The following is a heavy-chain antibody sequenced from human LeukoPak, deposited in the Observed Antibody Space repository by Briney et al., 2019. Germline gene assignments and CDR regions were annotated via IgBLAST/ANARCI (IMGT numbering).Heavy chain of an antibody. CDR1: GGSISSYY. Sequence: KPSETLSLTCTVSGGSISSYYWSWIRQPPGKGLEWIGYIYYSGSTNYNPSLKSRVTISVDTSKNQFSLKLSSVTAADTAVYYCARGYSDYGGNSAEFDYWGQGTLVTVSS. CDR3: ARGYSDYGGNSAEFDY. D-gene: IGHD4-23*01. V-gene: IGHV4-59*01. J-gene: IGHJ4*02. CDR2: IYYSGST.